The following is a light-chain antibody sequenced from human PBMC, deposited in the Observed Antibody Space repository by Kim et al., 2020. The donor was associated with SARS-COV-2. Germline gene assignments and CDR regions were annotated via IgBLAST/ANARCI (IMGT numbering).Light chain of an antibody. Sequence: GQSVTISCTGSSSDVGGYNYVSWYQQHPGKAPKLMIYEVSERPSGVPDRFSGSKSGNTASLTVSGLRAEDEADYYCSSYAGSNIVLFGGGTQLTVL. J-gene: IGLJ2*01. CDR2: EVS. CDR3: SSYAGSNIVL. V-gene: IGLV2-8*01. CDR1: SSDVGGYNY.